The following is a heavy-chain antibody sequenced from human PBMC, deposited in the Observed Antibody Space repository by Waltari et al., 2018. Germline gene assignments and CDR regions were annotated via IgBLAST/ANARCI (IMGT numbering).Heavy chain of an antibody. D-gene: IGHD3-10*01. CDR3: ARCALFRAVYYYYGMDV. Sequence: QLQLQESGPGLVKPSETLSLTCTVSGGSISSSSYYWGWIRQPPGKGLEWIGSIYYSGSTYYNPSLKSRVTISVDTSKNQFSLKLSSVTAADTAVYYCARCALFRAVYYYYGMDVWGQGTTVTVSS. CDR2: IYYSGST. CDR1: GGSISSSSYY. V-gene: IGHV4-39*01. J-gene: IGHJ6*02.